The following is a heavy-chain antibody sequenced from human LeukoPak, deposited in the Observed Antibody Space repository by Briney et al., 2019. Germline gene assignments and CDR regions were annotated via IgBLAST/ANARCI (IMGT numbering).Heavy chain of an antibody. Sequence: GGSLRLSCAASGFTFSSFEMNWVRQAPGKGLEWVSYISSSGTIIYYADSVKGRFTISRDNAKNSLYLQMNSLRAEDTAVYYCARTLGGSYFFDYWGNGTLVAVSS. CDR2: ISSSGTII. CDR3: ARTLGGSYFFDY. CDR1: GFTFSSFE. D-gene: IGHD3-10*01. V-gene: IGHV3-48*03. J-gene: IGHJ4*01.